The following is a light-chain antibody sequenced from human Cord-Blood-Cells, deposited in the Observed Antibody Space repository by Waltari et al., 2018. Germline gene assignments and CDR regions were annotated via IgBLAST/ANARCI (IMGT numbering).Light chain of an antibody. CDR1: SSTIGNTA. CDR3: AAWDDSLNGYV. Sequence: QSVLTQPPSVSEAPRQRVTISCSGSSSTIGNTAVHWYQQLPGKAPKLLIYYDDLLPSGVSDRFSGSKSGTSASLAISGLQSEDEADYYCAAWDDSLNGYVFGTGTKVTVL. V-gene: IGLV1-36*01. CDR2: YDD. J-gene: IGLJ1*01.